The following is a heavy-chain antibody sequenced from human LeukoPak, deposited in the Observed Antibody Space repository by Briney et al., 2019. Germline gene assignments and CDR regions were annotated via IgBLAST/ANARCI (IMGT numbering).Heavy chain of an antibody. D-gene: IGHD1-1*01. CDR3: AKDLERRHYYYYYGMDV. CDR1: GSTFTRYG. J-gene: IGHJ6*02. CDR2: TSAYNGNT. V-gene: IGHV1-18*01. Sequence: ASVKVSCKASGSTFTRYGTSWLRQAPGQGLEGMGWTSAYNGNTNYAQKLQGRVTMTPDTSTSTAYMELRSLRSDDTAVYYCAKDLERRHYYYYYGMDVWGQGTRVTVSS.